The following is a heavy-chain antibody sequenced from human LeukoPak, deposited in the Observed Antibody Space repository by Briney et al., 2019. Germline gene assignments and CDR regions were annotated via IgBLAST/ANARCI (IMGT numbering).Heavy chain of an antibody. V-gene: IGHV4-39*07. CDR2: IYYSGST. CDR1: GGSISSSSYY. CDR3: ARDLEWLRQNDAFDI. J-gene: IGHJ3*02. Sequence: SETLSLTCTVSGGSISSSSYYCGWIRQPPGKGLEWIGNIYYSGSTYYNPSLKSRVTISVDTSKNQVSLKLSSVTAADTAVYYCARDLEWLRQNDAFDIWGQGTMVTVSS. D-gene: IGHD5-12*01.